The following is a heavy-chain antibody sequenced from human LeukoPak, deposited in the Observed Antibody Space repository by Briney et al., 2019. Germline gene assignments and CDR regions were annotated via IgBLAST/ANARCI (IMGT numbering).Heavy chain of an antibody. D-gene: IGHD3-22*01. J-gene: IGHJ4*02. V-gene: IGHV3-48*01. CDR3: AREGRYYDSSVYYYDY. CDR2: ISSSSSTI. Sequence: GGSLRLSCAASGFTFSSYSMNWARQAPGRGLEWVSYISSSSSTIYYADSVKGRFTISRDNAKNSLYLQMNSLRAEDTAVYYCAREGRYYDSSVYYYDYWGQGTLVTVSS. CDR1: GFTFSSYS.